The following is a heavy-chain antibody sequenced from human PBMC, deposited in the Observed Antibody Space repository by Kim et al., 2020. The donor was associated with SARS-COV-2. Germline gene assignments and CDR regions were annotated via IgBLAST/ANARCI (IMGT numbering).Heavy chain of an antibody. Sequence: GGSLRLSCAASGFTFDDYTMHWVRQAPGKGLQWVSAISWDGGVTSYADSVKGRFTVSRDNSKNSLYLQMNSLRGEDTAVYYCAKALSILRLDYFDYWGQG. J-gene: IGHJ4*02. CDR1: GFTFDDYT. CDR2: ISWDGGVT. D-gene: IGHD2-21*01. CDR3: AKALSILRLDYFDY. V-gene: IGHV3-43*01.